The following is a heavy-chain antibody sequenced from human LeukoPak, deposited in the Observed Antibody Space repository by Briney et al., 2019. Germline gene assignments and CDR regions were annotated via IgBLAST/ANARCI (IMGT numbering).Heavy chain of an antibody. J-gene: IGHJ4*02. CDR3: ARDRGGDLIDY. Sequence: SQTLSLTCTVSGGSISSGGYYWSWIRQHPGQGLEWIGYIYYSGSTYYNPSLKSRVTISVDTSKNQFSLKLSSVTAADTAVYYCARDRGGDLIDYWGQGTLVTVSS. CDR1: GGSISSGGYY. CDR2: IYYSGST. V-gene: IGHV4-31*03. D-gene: IGHD2-21*02.